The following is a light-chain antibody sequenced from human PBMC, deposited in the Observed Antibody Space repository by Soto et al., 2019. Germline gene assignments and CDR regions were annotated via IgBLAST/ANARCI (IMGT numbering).Light chain of an antibody. CDR2: AAS. J-gene: IGKJ4*01. V-gene: IGKV1-27*01. Sequence: DIQRTQSPSSLSASVGDRVTITCRASQGISNYLAWYQQKPGKVPKLLIYAASTLQSGVPSRLSGSGSGTDFTLTISSLQPEDVATYYCQKYNSAPLTFGGGTKVDIK. CDR1: QGISNY. CDR3: QKYNSAPLT.